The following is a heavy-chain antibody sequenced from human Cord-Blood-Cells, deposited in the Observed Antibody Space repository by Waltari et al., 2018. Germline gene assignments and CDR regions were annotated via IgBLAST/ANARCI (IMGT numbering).Heavy chain of an antibody. CDR1: GGSISSYY. V-gene: IGHV4-59*01. Sequence: QVQLQESGPGLVKPSETLSLTCTVSGGSISSYYWSWIRQPPGKGLEWIGYIYYSGSTNNNPSLKSRVTISVDTSKNQFSLKMSSVTAADTAVYYCARGGFDWLFQGLDFDLWGRGTLVTVSS. CDR3: ARGGFDWLFQGLDFDL. CDR2: IYYSGST. D-gene: IGHD3-9*01. J-gene: IGHJ2*01.